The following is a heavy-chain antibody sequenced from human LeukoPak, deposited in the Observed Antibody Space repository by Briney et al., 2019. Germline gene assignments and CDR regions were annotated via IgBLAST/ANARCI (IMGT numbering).Heavy chain of an antibody. CDR2: ISGSGGST. D-gene: IGHD3-22*01. CDR3: AKEVGRYYDSSGYYWDY. CDR1: GFTFSSYA. V-gene: IGHV3-23*01. Sequence: GGSLRLSCAASGFTFSSYAMSWVRQAPGKGLEWVSAISGSGGSTYYADSVKGRFTISRDNSKNTLYLQMNSLRAEDTAVYYCAKEVGRYYDSSGYYWDYWGQGTLVTVSS. J-gene: IGHJ4*02.